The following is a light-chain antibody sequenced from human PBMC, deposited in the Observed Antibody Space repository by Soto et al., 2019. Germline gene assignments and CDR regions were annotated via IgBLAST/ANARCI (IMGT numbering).Light chain of an antibody. CDR3: ATWDDSLNGPV. Sequence: QSVLTQPPSASGTPGQRVTISCSGSNSNVGSNTVNWYQHLPGTAPKLLIYSTDQRPSGVPDRFSGSKSDTSASLAISGLQSEDEADYYCATWDDSLNGPVFGGGTKLTVL. J-gene: IGLJ3*02. CDR2: STD. V-gene: IGLV1-44*01. CDR1: NSNVGSNT.